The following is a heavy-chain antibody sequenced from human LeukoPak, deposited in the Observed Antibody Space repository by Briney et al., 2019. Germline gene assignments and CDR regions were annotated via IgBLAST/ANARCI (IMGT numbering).Heavy chain of an antibody. CDR2: IKQDASEK. D-gene: IGHD6-19*01. CDR3: AREGSESGWYVYAYYYYMDV. CDR1: GFTFISYW. Sequence: PGGSLRLSCAASGFTFISYWMSWVRQAPGKGLEWVANIKQDASEKYYVDSVKGRFTISRDNAKNSLYLQMNSLRAEDTAVYYCAREGSESGWYVYAYYYYMDVWGKGTTVIVSS. V-gene: IGHV3-7*01. J-gene: IGHJ6*03.